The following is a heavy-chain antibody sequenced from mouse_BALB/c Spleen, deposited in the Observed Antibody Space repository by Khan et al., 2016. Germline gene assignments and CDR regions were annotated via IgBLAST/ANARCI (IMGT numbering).Heavy chain of an antibody. J-gene: IGHJ3*01. Sequence: QIQLVQSGPELKKPGETVKISCKASGYTFTNYGMNWVKQAPGKGLKWMGWINTYTGEPTYADDFKGRFAFSLPTSASTAYLQINNLKNEDTATYFCAIVGDYGGFASWGQGTLVTVSA. CDR1: GYTFTNYG. CDR3: AIVGDYGGFAS. D-gene: IGHD2-13*01. CDR2: INTYTGEP. V-gene: IGHV9-3-1*01.